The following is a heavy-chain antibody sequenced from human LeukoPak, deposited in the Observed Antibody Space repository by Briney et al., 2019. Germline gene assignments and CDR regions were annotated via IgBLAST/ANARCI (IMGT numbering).Heavy chain of an antibody. CDR2: ISSSSSYT. CDR3: AKEVRESAWYYFDY. V-gene: IGHV3-11*03. J-gene: IGHJ4*02. D-gene: IGHD3-10*01. Sequence: GGSLRPSCAASGFTFSDYYMSWLRQAPGKGLEWDSYISSSSSYTYYADSVKGRFTISRDNSKNTLYLQMNSLRAEDTAVYYCAKEVRESAWYYFDYWGQGTLVTVSS. CDR1: GFTFSDYY.